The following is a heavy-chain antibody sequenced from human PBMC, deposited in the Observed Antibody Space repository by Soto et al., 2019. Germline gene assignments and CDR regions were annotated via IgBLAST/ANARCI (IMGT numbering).Heavy chain of an antibody. V-gene: IGHV3-23*01. CDR1: GVTFSSYA. CDR2: ISGSGGTT. J-gene: IGHJ4*02. Sequence: EVQLLESGGGLVQPGGSLRLSYIASGVTFSSYAMSWVRQAPGKGLEWVSAISGSGGTTYYADSVKGRFTISRDNSKNTLYLQMNSLRAEDTAVYYCAKQRAGFGSGSDTYYFDYWGQGTLVTVSS. D-gene: IGHD3-10*01. CDR3: AKQRAGFGSGSDTYYFDY.